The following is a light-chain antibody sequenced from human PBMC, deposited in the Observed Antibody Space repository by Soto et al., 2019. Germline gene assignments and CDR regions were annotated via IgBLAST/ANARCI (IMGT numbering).Light chain of an antibody. CDR3: SSYAGSNNLV. J-gene: IGLJ2*01. CDR1: SSDVGGYHY. CDR2: EVT. Sequence: QSALTQPPSASGSPGQSVTISCTGTSSDVGGYHYVSWYQQHPGKAPKLMIHEVTKRPSGVPDRFSGSKSGNTASLTVSGLQGEEEADYYCSSYAGSNNLVFGGGTQLTVL. V-gene: IGLV2-8*01.